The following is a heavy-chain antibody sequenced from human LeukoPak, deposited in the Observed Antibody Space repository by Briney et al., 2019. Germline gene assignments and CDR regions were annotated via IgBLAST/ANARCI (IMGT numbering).Heavy chain of an antibody. J-gene: IGHJ4*02. Sequence: PGGSLRLSCAASGFTFSNYEINWVRQAPGRGLEWISYISGSGTSIYHANSVKGRFTISRDNAKNSVYRQMNSLRAEDTAVYYCARETYYGSGSYSDFALDYWGQGTLVTVSS. V-gene: IGHV3-48*03. CDR2: ISGSGTSI. CDR3: ARETYYGSGSYSDFALDY. CDR1: GFTFSNYE. D-gene: IGHD3-10*01.